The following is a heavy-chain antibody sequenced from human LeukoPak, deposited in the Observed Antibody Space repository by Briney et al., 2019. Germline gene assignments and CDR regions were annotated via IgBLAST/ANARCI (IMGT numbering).Heavy chain of an antibody. J-gene: IGHJ4*02. V-gene: IGHV3-21*01. CDR3: ARSGYGSRWYFFDH. Sequence: GGSLRLSCAASGFTFSGYSMNWVRQAPGKGLEWVSSISSSSSYIYYADSVKGRFTISRDNAKNSLYLQMNSLRDEDTAVYYCARSGYGSRWYFFDHWGQGTLVTVSS. D-gene: IGHD6-13*01. CDR1: GFTFSGYS. CDR2: ISSSSSYI.